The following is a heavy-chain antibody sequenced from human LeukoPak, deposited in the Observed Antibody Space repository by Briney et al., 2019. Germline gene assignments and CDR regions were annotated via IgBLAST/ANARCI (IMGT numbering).Heavy chain of an antibody. Sequence: KPSETLSLTCAVSGFSISSGYFWAWVRRPPGKGLEWIGSIYYSGTTYYSPSLKRRVTISVDTSKNQFSLKLNSVTAADTAMYYCARLAAVGLPAARSNYFDDWGQGTLVTVSS. CDR2: IYYSGTT. CDR1: GFSISSGYF. J-gene: IGHJ4*02. V-gene: IGHV4-38-2*01. CDR3: ARLAAVGLPAARSNYFDD. D-gene: IGHD2-2*01.